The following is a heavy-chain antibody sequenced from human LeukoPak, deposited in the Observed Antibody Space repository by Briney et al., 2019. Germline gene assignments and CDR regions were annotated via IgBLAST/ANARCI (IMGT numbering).Heavy chain of an antibody. CDR3: AKDQGGDYLTPLDY. CDR1: GFAFATYA. CDR2: IVEGGSVT. Sequence: GGSLRLSCAASGFAFATYAMSWVRQAPGKGLEWASAIVEGGSVTFYTDSVKGRFTISRDNSKNTLYLQMNSLRAEDTAVYYCAKDQGGDYLTPLDYWGQGTLVTVSS. V-gene: IGHV3-23*01. D-gene: IGHD4-17*01. J-gene: IGHJ4*02.